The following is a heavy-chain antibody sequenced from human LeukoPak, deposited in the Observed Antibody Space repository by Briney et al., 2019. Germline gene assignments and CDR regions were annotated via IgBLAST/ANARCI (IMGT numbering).Heavy chain of an antibody. CDR3: SSSDYVYYFDY. Sequence: SETLSLTGTVSGGSIDSSSYYWGWIRQPPGKGLGWIGSIYYSGSTYYNPSLKSRVTISVDTSKNQFSLKLSSVTAADTAVYYCSSSDYVYYFDYWGQGTLVTVSS. V-gene: IGHV4-39*01. CDR2: IYYSGST. D-gene: IGHD4/OR15-4a*01. CDR1: GGSIDSSSYY. J-gene: IGHJ4*02.